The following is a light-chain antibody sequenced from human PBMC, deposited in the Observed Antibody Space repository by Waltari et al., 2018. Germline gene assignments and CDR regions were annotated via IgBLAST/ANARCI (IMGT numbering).Light chain of an antibody. J-gene: IGLJ3*02. CDR2: LNSDGSH. V-gene: IGLV4-69*01. CDR1: SGHSSYA. Sequence: QLVLTQSPSASASLGASVKLTCTLSSGHSSYAIAWHSQQPEKGPRDLMKLNSDGSHSKGDGIPDRFSGSSSGAERYLTISSLQSEDEADYYCQTWGTGIWVFGGGTKLTVL. CDR3: QTWGTGIWV.